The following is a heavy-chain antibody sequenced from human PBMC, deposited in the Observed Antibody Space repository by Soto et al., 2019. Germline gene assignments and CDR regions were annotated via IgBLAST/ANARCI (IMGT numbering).Heavy chain of an antibody. Sequence: SVKVSCKASGGTFISYAISWVRQAPGQGLEWMGGIIPIFGTANYAQKFQGRVTITADESTSTAYMELSSLRSEDTAVYYCAYDWLSNYYGMDVWGQGTTVTVSS. J-gene: IGHJ6*02. D-gene: IGHD3-9*01. CDR3: AYDWLSNYYGMDV. V-gene: IGHV1-69*13. CDR2: IIPIFGTA. CDR1: GGTFISYA.